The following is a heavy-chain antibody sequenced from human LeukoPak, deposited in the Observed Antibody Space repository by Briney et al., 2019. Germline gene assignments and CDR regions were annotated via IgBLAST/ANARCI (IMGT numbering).Heavy chain of an antibody. CDR2: IYYSGST. CDR1: GGSMSGYY. J-gene: IGHJ4*02. V-gene: IGHV4-59*01. CDR3: AREGGYCSSTSCYRYHPDFDY. Sequence: SETLSLTCTVSGGSMSGYYWSWIRQSPGKGLEWIGYIYYSGSTNYNPSLKSRVTISVDTSKNQFSLKLSSVTAVDTAVYYCAREGGYCSSTSCYRYHPDFDYWGQGTLVTVSS. D-gene: IGHD2-2*01.